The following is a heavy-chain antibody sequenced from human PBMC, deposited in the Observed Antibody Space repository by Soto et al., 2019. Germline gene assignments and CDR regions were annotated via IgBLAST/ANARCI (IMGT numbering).Heavy chain of an antibody. J-gene: IGHJ6*02. Sequence: ASVKVSCKASGYTFTSYAMHWVRRAPGQRLEWMGWINAGNGNTKYSQKFQGRVTITRDTSASTAYMELSSLRSEDTAVYYCARVGCSSTSCYIGNYYYYYGMDVWGQGTTVTVSS. D-gene: IGHD2-2*02. CDR2: INAGNGNT. CDR3: ARVGCSSTSCYIGNYYYYYGMDV. V-gene: IGHV1-3*01. CDR1: GYTFTSYA.